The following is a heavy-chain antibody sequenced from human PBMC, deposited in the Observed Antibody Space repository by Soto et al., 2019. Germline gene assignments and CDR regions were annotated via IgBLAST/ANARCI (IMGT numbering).Heavy chain of an antibody. J-gene: IGHJ3*02. Sequence: GGSLRLSCVASGFTFSSSWMGWVRQAPGKGLEWVANIKHDGSEKYSVDSLKGRFTISRVNAENSLSLQINSLRAEDAAVYYCARSLGWRDAFDIWGQGTMVTVSS. CDR1: GFTFSSSW. CDR3: ARSLGWRDAFDI. CDR2: IKHDGSEK. D-gene: IGHD7-27*01. V-gene: IGHV3-7*01.